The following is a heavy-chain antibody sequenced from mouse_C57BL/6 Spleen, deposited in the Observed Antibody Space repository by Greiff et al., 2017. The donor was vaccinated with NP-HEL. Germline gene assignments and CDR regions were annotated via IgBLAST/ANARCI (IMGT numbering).Heavy chain of an antibody. Sequence: QVHVQQSGAELVKPGASVKISCKASGYAFSSYWMNWVKQRPGKGLEWIGQIYPGDGDTNYNGKFKGKATLTADKSSSTAYMRLSSLTSEDSAFYFWARNDGNYVDYWGQGTTLTVSS. CDR3: ARNDGNYVDY. D-gene: IGHD2-3*01. V-gene: IGHV1-80*01. CDR1: GYAFSSYW. J-gene: IGHJ2*01. CDR2: IYPGDGDT.